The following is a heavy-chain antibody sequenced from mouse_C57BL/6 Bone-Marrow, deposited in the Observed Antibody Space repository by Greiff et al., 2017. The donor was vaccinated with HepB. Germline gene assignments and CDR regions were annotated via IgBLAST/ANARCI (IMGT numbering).Heavy chain of an antibody. CDR1: GYSITSGYY. J-gene: IGHJ2*01. CDR2: ISYDGSN. D-gene: IGHD1-1*01. Sequence: EVKLMESGPGLVKPSQSLSLTCSVTGYSITSGYYWNWIRQFPGNKLEWMGYISYDGSNNYNPSLKNRISITRDTSKNQFFLKLNSVTTEDTATYYCARITTVVAPFDHWGQGTTLTVSS. CDR3: ARITTVVAPFDH. V-gene: IGHV3-6*01.